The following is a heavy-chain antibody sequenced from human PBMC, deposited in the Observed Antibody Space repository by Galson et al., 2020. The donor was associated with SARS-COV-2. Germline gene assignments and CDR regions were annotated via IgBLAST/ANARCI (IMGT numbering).Heavy chain of an antibody. CDR3: ASDSSGWYGGAFDI. V-gene: IGHV1-18*01. Sequence: ASVKVSCKASGYTFTSYGISWVRQAPGQGLEWMGWISAYNGNTNYAQKLQSRVTMTTDTSTSTAYMELRSLRSDDTAVYYCASDSSGWYGGAFDIWGQGTMVTVSS. CDR1: GYTFTSYG. CDR2: ISAYNGNT. D-gene: IGHD6-19*01. J-gene: IGHJ3*02.